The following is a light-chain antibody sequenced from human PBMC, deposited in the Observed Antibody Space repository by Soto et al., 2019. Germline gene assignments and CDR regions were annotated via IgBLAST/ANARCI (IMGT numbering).Light chain of an antibody. V-gene: IGKV3-20*01. CDR1: QSVYNNY. CDR2: GAS. CDR3: QQYGNSVT. J-gene: IGKJ4*01. Sequence: EIVLTQSPGTVSLSPGERATLSCRASQSVYNNYIAWYQQSPGQAPRVLIYGASTRATGTPDRFSGSGSGTDFTFTISRLEPEDPAVYYCQQYGNSVTFGGGTKVDIK.